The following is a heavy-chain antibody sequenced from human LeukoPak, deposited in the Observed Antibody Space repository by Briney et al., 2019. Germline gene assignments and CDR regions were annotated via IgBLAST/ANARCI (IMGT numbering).Heavy chain of an antibody. CDR1: GFTVSSNY. CDR3: ARGPGYSGYAIDPYYFDY. Sequence: GGSLRLSCAASGFTVSSNYMSWVRQAPGKGLEWVSVIYSGGSTYYADSVKGRFTISRDNSKNTLYLQMNSLRAEDTAVYYCARGPGYSGYAIDPYYFDYWGQGTLVTVSS. CDR2: IYSGGST. D-gene: IGHD5-12*01. J-gene: IGHJ4*02. V-gene: IGHV3-53*01.